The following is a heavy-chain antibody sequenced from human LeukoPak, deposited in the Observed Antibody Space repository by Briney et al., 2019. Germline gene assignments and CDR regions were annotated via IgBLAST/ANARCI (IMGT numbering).Heavy chain of an antibody. CDR3: ARVDIVVVPAANSFDY. D-gene: IGHD2-2*01. CDR2: IWYDGSNK. Sequence: GGSLRLSCAASGFTFSSYGMHWVRQAPGKGLEWVAVIWYDGSNKYYADSVKGRFTISRDNSKNTLYLQMNSLRAEDTAVYYCARVDIVVVPAANSFDYWGQGTLVTVSS. CDR1: GFTFSSYG. V-gene: IGHV3-33*01. J-gene: IGHJ4*02.